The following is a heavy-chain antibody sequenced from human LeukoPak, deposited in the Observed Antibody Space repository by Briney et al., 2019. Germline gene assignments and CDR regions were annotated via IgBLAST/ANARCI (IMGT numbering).Heavy chain of an antibody. D-gene: IGHD3-9*01. CDR1: GGSISSYY. V-gene: IGHV4-59*01. Sequence: PSETLSLTCTVSGGSISSYYWSWIRQPPGKGLEWIGYIYYSGNTNYNPSLKNRVTISADTSKNQFSLKLSSVTAADTAVYYCAGDNPPYYDIFDYWGQGTLVTVSS. CDR3: AGDNPPYYDIFDY. CDR2: IYYSGNT. J-gene: IGHJ4*02.